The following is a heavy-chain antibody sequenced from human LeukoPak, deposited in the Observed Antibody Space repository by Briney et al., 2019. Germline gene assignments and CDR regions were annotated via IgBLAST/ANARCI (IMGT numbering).Heavy chain of an antibody. D-gene: IGHD3-10*01. J-gene: IGHJ4*02. V-gene: IGHV1-2*02. CDR1: GFTFTGHY. CDR2: INGNSGAT. Sequence: ASVKVSCKASGFTFTGHYMHWVRQAPGQGLEWMGWINGNSGATNYARNFQDRATLTRDTSISTVYMELSRLRIDDTAVYYCARDFSWGVDYWGQGTLVTVSS. CDR3: ARDFSWGVDY.